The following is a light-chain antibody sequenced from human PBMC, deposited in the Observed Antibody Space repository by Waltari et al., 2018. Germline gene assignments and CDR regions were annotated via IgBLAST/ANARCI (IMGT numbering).Light chain of an antibody. Sequence: SYELTQPPSVSVSPGQTATITCSGDRLGQKYTYWYQQKPGQSPLLVMYEDTKRPPGIPERVSCSNSGNTATLTISGTHGLDEADYYCQAWESSTADVVFGGGTKLTVL. V-gene: IGLV3-1*01. J-gene: IGLJ2*01. CDR2: EDT. CDR3: QAWESSTADVV. CDR1: RLGQKY.